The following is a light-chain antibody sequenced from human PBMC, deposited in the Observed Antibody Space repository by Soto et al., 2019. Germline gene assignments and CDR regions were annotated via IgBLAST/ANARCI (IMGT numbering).Light chain of an antibody. Sequence: QSVLTQPASVSGSPGQSITISCTCTSRDVGRYNSVSWYQQYPGKAPKLMIYDVSNRPSGVSYRFSGSKSGNTASLSISGLQAEDEADYYCSSSTSSSRVVFGGGTKLTVL. CDR2: DVS. J-gene: IGLJ2*01. CDR1: SRDVGRYNS. V-gene: IGLV2-14*01. CDR3: SSSTSSSRVV.